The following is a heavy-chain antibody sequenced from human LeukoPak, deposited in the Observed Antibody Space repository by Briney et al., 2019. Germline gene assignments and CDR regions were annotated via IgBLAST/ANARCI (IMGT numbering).Heavy chain of an antibody. CDR2: IYHSGTT. Sequence: SETLSLTCTVSGGSISSYYWSWIRQPPGKGLEWIGEIYHSGTTNYNPSLKSRVTISVDKSKNQFSLKLSSVTAADTAVYYCARSDSGWSLFYFDYWGQGTLVTVSS. CDR3: ARSDSGWSLFYFDY. CDR1: GGSISSYY. J-gene: IGHJ4*02. D-gene: IGHD6-19*01. V-gene: IGHV4-59*12.